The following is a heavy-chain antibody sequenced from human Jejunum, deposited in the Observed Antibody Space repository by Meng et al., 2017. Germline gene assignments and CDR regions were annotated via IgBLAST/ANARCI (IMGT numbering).Heavy chain of an antibody. CDR1: GFASSSYV. Sequence: GESLKISCVGTGFASSSYVMSWVRQAPGKGLEWVSSISSVGGSTYYIDSVKGRFTISRDKSKNTLYLQMNSLRAEDTAVYFCAKDRGEPIYWGHGTLVTVSS. D-gene: IGHD3-10*01. CDR3: AKDRGEPIY. CDR2: ISSVGGST. V-gene: IGHV3-23*01. J-gene: IGHJ4*01.